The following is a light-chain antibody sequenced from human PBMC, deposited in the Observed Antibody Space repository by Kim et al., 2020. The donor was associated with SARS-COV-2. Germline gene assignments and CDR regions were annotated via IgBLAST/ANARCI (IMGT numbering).Light chain of an antibody. CDR2: GQS. J-gene: IGKJ4*01. Sequence: SAVERANLFHRASQSVTSSYLAWDQQEPGQAPRLLSYGQSSRADGNPDTFSGSGSGTDFNLTLSRLEPEDFAVYYFQQYGSSPPTFGGGTKVDIK. V-gene: IGKV3-20*01. CDR3: QQYGSSPPT. CDR1: QSVTSSY.